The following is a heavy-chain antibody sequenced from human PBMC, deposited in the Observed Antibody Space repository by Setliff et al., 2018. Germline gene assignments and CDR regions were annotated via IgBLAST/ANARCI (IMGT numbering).Heavy chain of an antibody. Sequence: GGSLRLSCAASGFTFSDYYMSWIRQAPGKGLEWVSYITSSGTTTFYTDSVKGRFTISRDNAKNSLFLQISSLRAEDTAMYYCVTGSVPPNWGQGTLVTVSS. CDR1: GFTFSDYY. J-gene: IGHJ4*02. CDR2: ITSSGTTT. V-gene: IGHV3-11*01. CDR3: VTGSVPPN.